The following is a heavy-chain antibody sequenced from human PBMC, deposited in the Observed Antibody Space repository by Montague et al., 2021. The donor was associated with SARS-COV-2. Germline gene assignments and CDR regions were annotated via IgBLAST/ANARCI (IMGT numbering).Heavy chain of an antibody. D-gene: IGHD3-9*01. Sequence: PALVKPTQTLTLTGTFSGFSLSTSGVCVSWIRQPPGKALEWLALSDWXXXKYSSTSLKTRLTISKDTSKNQVVLTMTTMDSVDTATYYCARGYYDILTGYRDAFDIWGQGTMVTVSS. CDR1: GFSLSTSGVC. J-gene: IGHJ3*02. CDR2: SDWXXXK. CDR3: ARGYYDILTGYRDAFDI. V-gene: IGHV2-70*01.